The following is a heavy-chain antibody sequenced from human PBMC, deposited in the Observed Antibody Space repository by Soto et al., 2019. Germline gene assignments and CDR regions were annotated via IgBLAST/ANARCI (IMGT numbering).Heavy chain of an antibody. D-gene: IGHD6-13*01. J-gene: IGHJ4*02. CDR2: IYYSGST. CDR3: ARVGALGSSSCFDY. V-gene: IGHV4-59*12. CDR1: GGSISSYY. Sequence: SETLSLTCTVSGGSISSYYWSWIRQPPGKGLEWIGYIYYSGSTNYNPSLKSRVTISVDTSKNQFSLKLSSVTAADTAVYFCARVGALGSSSCFDYWGQGTLVTAPQ.